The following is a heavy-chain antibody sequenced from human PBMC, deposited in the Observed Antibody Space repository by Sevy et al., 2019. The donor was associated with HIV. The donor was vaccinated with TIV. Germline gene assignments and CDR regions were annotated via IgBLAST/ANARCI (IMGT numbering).Heavy chain of an antibody. J-gene: IGHJ2*01. Sequence: GGSLRLSCAASGFTFTDYDMHWVRQGSGRGLEWVSGISPVDDTNYPDFLKGRFTISRENAKKSLFLQINSLRAEDTAVYYCVRVGGTFDSYWYFDLWGRGTLVTVSS. D-gene: IGHD1-26*01. CDR2: ISPVDDT. CDR1: GFTFTDYD. CDR3: VRVGGTFDSYWYFDL. V-gene: IGHV3-13*01.